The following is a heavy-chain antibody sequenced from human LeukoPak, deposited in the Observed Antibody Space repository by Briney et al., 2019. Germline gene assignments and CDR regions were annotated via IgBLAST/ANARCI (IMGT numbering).Heavy chain of an antibody. Sequence: SETLSLTCTVSGGSISSYYWSWIRQPAGKGLEWIGRIYTSGSTNYNPSLKSRVTISVDTSKNQFSLKLSSVTAADTAVYYCARRSLRSDYDSSGNFDYWGQGTLVTVSS. D-gene: IGHD3-22*01. V-gene: IGHV4-4*07. CDR3: ARRSLRSDYDSSGNFDY. J-gene: IGHJ4*02. CDR1: GGSISSYY. CDR2: IYTSGST.